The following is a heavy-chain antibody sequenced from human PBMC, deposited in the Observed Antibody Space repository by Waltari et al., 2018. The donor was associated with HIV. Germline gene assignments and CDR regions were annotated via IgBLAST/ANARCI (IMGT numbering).Heavy chain of an antibody. CDR1: GGSFSGYY. D-gene: IGHD3-3*01. CDR3: ARVAGKFLEWLFPSRVGMDV. V-gene: IGHV4-34*01. J-gene: IGHJ6*02. CDR2: INHSGST. Sequence: QVQLQQWGAGLLKPSETLSLTCAVYGGSFSGYYWSWIRQPPGKGLEWIGEINHSGSTNYNPSLKSRVTISVDTSKNQFSLKLSSVTAADTAVYYCARVAGKFLEWLFPSRVGMDVWGQGTTVTVSS.